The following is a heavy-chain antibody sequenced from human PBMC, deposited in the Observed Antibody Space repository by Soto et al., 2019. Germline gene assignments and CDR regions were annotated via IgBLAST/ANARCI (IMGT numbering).Heavy chain of an antibody. CDR3: ARVSGSYYYAMDV. CDR2: IYHSGST. Sequence: PSETLSLTCAVSGGSISSSYWWSWVRQPPGKGLEWIGEIYHSGSTNYNPSLKSRVTISVDKSKNQFSLKLSSVTAADTAVYYCARVSGSYYYAMDVWGHGTTVTVSS. CDR1: GGSISSSYW. D-gene: IGHD1-26*01. V-gene: IGHV4-4*02. J-gene: IGHJ6*02.